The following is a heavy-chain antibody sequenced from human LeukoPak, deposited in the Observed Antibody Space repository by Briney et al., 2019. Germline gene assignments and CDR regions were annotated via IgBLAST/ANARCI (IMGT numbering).Heavy chain of an antibody. CDR2: IKQDGSEK. Sequence: GGSLRLSCAASGFTFSSYWMSWVRQAPGKGLEWVANIKQDGSEKYYVDSVKGRFTISRDNAKNSLYLQMNSLRVEDTAVYYCARGRGYSGYDTPEGAFDIWGQGTMVTVSS. J-gene: IGHJ3*02. CDR3: ARGRGYSGYDTPEGAFDI. D-gene: IGHD5-12*01. V-gene: IGHV3-7*01. CDR1: GFTFSSYW.